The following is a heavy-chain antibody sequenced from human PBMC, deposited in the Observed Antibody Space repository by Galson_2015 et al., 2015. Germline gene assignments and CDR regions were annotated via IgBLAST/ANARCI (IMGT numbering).Heavy chain of an antibody. CDR3: ASFTIFGVVPRANYYMDV. CDR1: GYTFTSYG. J-gene: IGHJ6*03. Sequence: SAKVSCKASGYTFTSYGISWVRQAPGQGLEWMGWISAYNGNTNYAQKLQGRVTMTTDTSTSTAYMELRSLRSDDTAVYYCASFTIFGVVPRANYYMDVWGKGTTVTVSS. V-gene: IGHV1-18*01. D-gene: IGHD3-3*01. CDR2: ISAYNGNT.